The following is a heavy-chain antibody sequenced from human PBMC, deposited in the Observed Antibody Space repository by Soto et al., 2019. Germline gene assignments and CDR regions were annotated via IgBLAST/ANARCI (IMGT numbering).Heavy chain of an antibody. Sequence: SVKVSCKASGGTFSSYAISWVRQAPGQGLEWMGGIIPIFGTANYAQKFQGRFTITADESTSTAYMELSSLRSEDTAVYYCARGGTAKLYYFDYWGQGTLVTVSS. CDR1: GGTFSSYA. V-gene: IGHV1-69*13. CDR2: IIPIFGTA. CDR3: ARGGTAKLYYFDY. J-gene: IGHJ4*02. D-gene: IGHD6-13*01.